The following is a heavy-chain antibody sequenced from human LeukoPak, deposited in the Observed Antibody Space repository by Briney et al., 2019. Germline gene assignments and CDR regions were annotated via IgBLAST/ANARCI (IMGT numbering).Heavy chain of an antibody. CDR3: ARELHSSSGAFDI. CDR1: GFTFSSYG. Sequence: GGSLRLSCAASGFTFSSYGMPWVRQAPGKGLEWVAVIWYDGSNKYYADSVKGRFTISRDNSKNTLYLQMNSLRAEDTAVYYCARELHSSSGAFDIWGQGTMVTVSS. CDR2: IWYDGSNK. J-gene: IGHJ3*02. V-gene: IGHV3-33*08. D-gene: IGHD6-6*01.